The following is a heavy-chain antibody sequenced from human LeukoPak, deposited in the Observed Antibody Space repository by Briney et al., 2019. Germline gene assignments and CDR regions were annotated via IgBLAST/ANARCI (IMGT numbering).Heavy chain of an antibody. V-gene: IGHV4-34*01. D-gene: IGHD3-10*01. CDR2: INHSGST. J-gene: IGHJ5*02. Sequence: SETLSLTCAVYGGSFSGYYWSWIRQPPGKGLEWIGEINHSGSTNYNPSLKSRVNISVDTSKNQFSLKLSSVTAADTAVYYCARHISSYLWFGGFDPWGQGTLVTVSS. CDR3: ARHISSYLWFGGFDP. CDR1: GGSFSGYY.